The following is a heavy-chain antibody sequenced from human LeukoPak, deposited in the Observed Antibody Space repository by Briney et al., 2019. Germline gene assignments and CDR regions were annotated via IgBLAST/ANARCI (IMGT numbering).Heavy chain of an antibody. CDR2: MNPNSGNT. D-gene: IGHD5-12*01. Sequence: ASVKVSCKASGYTFTSCDINWGRQATGQGREWMGWMNPNSGNTGYAQKFQGRVTITRNTSISTAYMELSSLRSEDTAVYYCARIKWIGTWYFDYWGQGTLVTVSS. CDR3: ARIKWIGTWYFDY. CDR1: GYTFTSCD. J-gene: IGHJ4*02. V-gene: IGHV1-8*03.